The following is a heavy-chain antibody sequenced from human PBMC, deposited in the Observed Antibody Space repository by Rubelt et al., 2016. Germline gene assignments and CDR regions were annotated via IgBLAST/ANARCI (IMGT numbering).Heavy chain of an antibody. D-gene: IGHD6-13*01. CDR3: ARDRGSSSWYGVDY. V-gene: IGHV4-34*01. CDR1: GGSFSGYY. J-gene: IGHJ4*02. CDR2: INHSGST. Sequence: QVQLQQWGAGLLKPSETLSLTCAVYGGSFSGYYWSWLRHPPGKGLEWIGEINHSGSTNYNPSLKSRVTISVDTSKNQFSLKLSSVTAADTAVYHCARDRGSSSWYGVDYWGQGTLVTVSS.